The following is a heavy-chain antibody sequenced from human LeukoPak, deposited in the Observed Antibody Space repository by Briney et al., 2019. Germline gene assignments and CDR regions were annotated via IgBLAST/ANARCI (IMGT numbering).Heavy chain of an antibody. Sequence: GGSLRLSCAASGFTFSSYSMNWVRQAPGKGLEWVSSISISSNYRYYADSVKGRFIISRDDAKKSLFLQINSLRAEDTAVYYCARGSVSGVVSRDAFNIWGQGTMVTVSS. D-gene: IGHD3-3*01. V-gene: IGHV3-21*01. CDR2: ISISSNYR. CDR3: ARGSVSGVVSRDAFNI. J-gene: IGHJ3*02. CDR1: GFTFSSYS.